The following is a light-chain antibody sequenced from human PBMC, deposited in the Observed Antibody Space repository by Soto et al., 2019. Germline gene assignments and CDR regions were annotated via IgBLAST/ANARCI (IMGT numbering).Light chain of an antibody. CDR2: AAS. CDR1: QGVANY. J-gene: IGKJ4*01. V-gene: IGKV1-9*01. Sequence: DIQMTQSPSFLSASVGDRVTITCRASQGVANYFAWYQQKPGKAPNLLIYAASTLQGGVPSRFSGSGSGTEFTLTISSLQPDDFATYYCQQYNSYPSTFGGGTKVDIK. CDR3: QQYNSYPST.